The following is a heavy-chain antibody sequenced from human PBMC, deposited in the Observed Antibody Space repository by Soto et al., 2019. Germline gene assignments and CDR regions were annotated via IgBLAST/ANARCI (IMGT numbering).Heavy chain of an antibody. V-gene: IGHV1-3*01. Sequence: ASVTVSCTASGYTFTSYAMHWVRQAPGQRLEWMGWINAGNGNTKYSQKFQGRVTITRDTSASTAYMELSSLRSEDTAVYYGARLRSKFGTTGACFDYWGQGTLVTVSS. J-gene: IGHJ4*02. CDR1: GYTFTSYA. CDR3: ARLRSKFGTTGACFDY. D-gene: IGHD1-1*01. CDR2: INAGNGNT.